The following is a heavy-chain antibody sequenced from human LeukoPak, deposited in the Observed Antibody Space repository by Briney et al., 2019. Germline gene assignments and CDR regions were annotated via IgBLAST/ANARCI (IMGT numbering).Heavy chain of an antibody. Sequence: SETLSLTCAVYGGSFSGYYWSWIRKPPGKGLEWIGEINHSGSTNYNPSLKSRVTISVDTSKNQFSLRLNSVTAADTALYYCAKRKGVWGNYFDPWGQGILVTVSS. V-gene: IGHV4-34*01. CDR1: GGSFSGYY. CDR2: INHSGST. D-gene: IGHD3-16*01. J-gene: IGHJ5*02. CDR3: AKRKGVWGNYFDP.